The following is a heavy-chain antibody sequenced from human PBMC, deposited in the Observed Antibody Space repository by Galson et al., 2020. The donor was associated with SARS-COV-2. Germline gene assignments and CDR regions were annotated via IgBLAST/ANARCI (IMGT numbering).Heavy chain of an antibody. D-gene: IGHD3-22*01. V-gene: IGHV4-31*11. CDR1: GASISSGAYS. J-gene: IGHJ6*02. CDR2: IYYSGST. Sequence: SETLSLTCAVSGASISSGAYSWSWIRQHPGKGLEWIGYIYYSGSTYYNPSLKSRLTISVDTSKNQFSLNLSSVTAADTAVYYCARHLDSCCDSSGQLWGCIGGWGHGSTVTVSS. CDR3: ARHLDSCCDSSGQLWGCIGG.